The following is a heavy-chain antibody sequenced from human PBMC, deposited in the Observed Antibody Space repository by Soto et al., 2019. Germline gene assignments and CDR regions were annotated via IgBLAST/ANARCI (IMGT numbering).Heavy chain of an antibody. J-gene: IGHJ6*02. D-gene: IGHD3-16*01. V-gene: IGHV3-30-3*01. CDR3: AREVAAAVQWGIDV. CDR2: ISYDGSNK. CDR1: GFTFSSYA. Sequence: QPGGSLRLSCAASGFTFSSYAMHWVRQAPGKGLEWVAVISYDGSNKYYADSVKGRFTISRDNSKNTLYLQMNSLRAEDTAVYYCAREVAAAVQWGIDVWGQGTTVTVSS.